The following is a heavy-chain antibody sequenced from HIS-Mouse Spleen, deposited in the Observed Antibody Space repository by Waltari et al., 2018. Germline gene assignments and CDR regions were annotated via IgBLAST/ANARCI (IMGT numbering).Heavy chain of an antibody. CDR2: INHSGST. J-gene: IGHJ4*02. D-gene: IGHD4-17*01. CDR3: ARGRSPATVTIGYYFDY. CDR1: GGSFSGYY. V-gene: IGHV4-34*01. Sequence: QVQLQQWGAGLLKPSATLSLTCAVYGGSFSGYYWSWIRQPPGKGLGWLGEINHSGSTNYNPSLKSRVTISVDTSKNQFSLKLSSVTAADTAVYYCARGRSPATVTIGYYFDYWGQGTLVTVSS.